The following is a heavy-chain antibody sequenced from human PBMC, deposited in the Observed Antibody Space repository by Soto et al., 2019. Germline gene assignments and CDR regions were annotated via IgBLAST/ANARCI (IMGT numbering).Heavy chain of an antibody. D-gene: IGHD6-6*01. CDR2: IIPIFGTA. CDR1: GGTFSSYA. Sequence: QVQLVQSGAEVKKPGSSVKVSCEASGGTFSSYAISWVRQAPGQGLEWMGGIIPIFGTANYAQKFQGRVTITADESTSTAYMELSSLSSEDTAVYYCARELSSSSSNWFDPWGQGTLVTVSS. CDR3: ARELSSSSSNWFDP. V-gene: IGHV1-69*12. J-gene: IGHJ5*02.